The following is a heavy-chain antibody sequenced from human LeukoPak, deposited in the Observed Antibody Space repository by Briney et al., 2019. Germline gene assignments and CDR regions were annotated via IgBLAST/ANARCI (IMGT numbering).Heavy chain of an antibody. V-gene: IGHV3-30*02. CDR2: IRYDGSNK. D-gene: IGHD3-22*01. CDR1: GFTFSIYG. J-gene: IGHJ4*02. CDR3: AKGPQLGSGYHPDH. Sequence: GRSLTPSRAPYGFTFSIYGMHWVSHAPGKGLEWVAFIRYDGSNKYYADSVKGRFTISRDYSKTTLHLQMNSLRGEDTAIYYCAKGPQLGSGYHPDHWGQGTLVTVSS.